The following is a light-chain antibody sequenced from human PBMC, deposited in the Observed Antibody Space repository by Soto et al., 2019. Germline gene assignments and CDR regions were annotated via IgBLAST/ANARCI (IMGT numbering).Light chain of an antibody. J-gene: IGLJ2*01. CDR3: AAWYDSLNGPV. CDR2: SNN. Sequence: QSVLTQPPSASGTPGQRVTFSCSGSSSNIGSNTVNCYQQHPGTAPKLLIYSNNQRPSGVPDRFSGSKSGTSAALAISGLQSEDEADYYCAAWYDSLNGPVFGGGTKLTVL. V-gene: IGLV1-44*01. CDR1: SSNIGSNT.